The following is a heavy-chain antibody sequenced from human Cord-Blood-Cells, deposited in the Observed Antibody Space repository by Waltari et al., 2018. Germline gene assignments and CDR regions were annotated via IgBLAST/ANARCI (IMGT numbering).Heavy chain of an antibody. CDR2: IYYSGST. V-gene: IGHV4-31*03. CDR3: ARGNRIYYVDY. Sequence: QVQLQEPVPGLVKPSQTLSLTCTVSGGSISSGGYYWRWIRQHLGKGLAWIGYIYYSGSTYYNPSLKSRVTIAVDTSKNQCSLKLSSVTAADTAVYYCARGNRIYYVDYWGQGTLVTFSS. CDR1: GGSISSGGYY. J-gene: IGHJ4*02.